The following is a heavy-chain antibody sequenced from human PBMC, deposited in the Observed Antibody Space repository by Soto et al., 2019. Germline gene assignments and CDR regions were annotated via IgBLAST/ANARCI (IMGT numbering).Heavy chain of an antibody. J-gene: IGHJ3*02. CDR2: ITPFKSYT. CDR3: ARSPFAGSDAFDI. Sequence: SVKVSCKASGGTFSSYAISWVRQAPGQALEWMGWITPFKSYTNYAQKFQDRVTITRDRSVSTAYMELSNLRSDDTAMYYCARSPFAGSDAFDIWGQGTMVTVSS. CDR1: GGTFSSYA. D-gene: IGHD1-1*01. V-gene: IGHV1-45*02.